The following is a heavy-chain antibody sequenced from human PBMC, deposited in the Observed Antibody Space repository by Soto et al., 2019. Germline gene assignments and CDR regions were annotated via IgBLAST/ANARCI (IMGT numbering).Heavy chain of an antibody. CDR3: GRRREYSGSYIGGAFDI. J-gene: IGHJ3*02. CDR1: GYSFTSYW. V-gene: IGHV5-51*01. D-gene: IGHD1-26*01. CDR2: IFPGDSDT. Sequence: GESLKISCTGSGYSFTSYWIGWVRQMPEKGLEWMGIIFPGDSDTRYSPSFQGQVTISADQSITTAYLQWSSLKASDTAMYYCGRRREYSGSYIGGAFDIWGQGTMVTVSS.